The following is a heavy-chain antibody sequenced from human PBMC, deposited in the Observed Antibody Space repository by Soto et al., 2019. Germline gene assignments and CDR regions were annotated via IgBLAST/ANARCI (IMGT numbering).Heavy chain of an antibody. CDR1: GGSISSGDYY. J-gene: IGHJ5*02. V-gene: IGHV4-30-4*01. CDR2: IYYSGST. CDR3: ARYYYDSSGYLFDP. D-gene: IGHD3-22*01. Sequence: PSETLSITCTVSGGSISSGDYYWSWIRQPPGKGLEWIGYIYYSGSTYYNPSLKSRITISVDTSKNHFSLKLSSVTAADTAFYYCARYYYDSSGYLFDPWGQGTLVTVSS.